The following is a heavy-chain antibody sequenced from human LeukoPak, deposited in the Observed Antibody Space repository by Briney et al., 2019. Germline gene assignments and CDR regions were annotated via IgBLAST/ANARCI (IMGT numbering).Heavy chain of an antibody. Sequence: PGGSLRLSCVASGFTFDDYGMSWVRQAPGKGLEWVSGINWNGGSTGYADSVKGRFTISRDNAKNSLYLQVNSLRAEDTALYYCARDSGYTTSPGYWGQGTLVTVSS. CDR2: INWNGGST. CDR1: GFTFDDYG. V-gene: IGHV3-20*04. J-gene: IGHJ4*02. D-gene: IGHD3-16*02. CDR3: ARDSGYTTSPGY.